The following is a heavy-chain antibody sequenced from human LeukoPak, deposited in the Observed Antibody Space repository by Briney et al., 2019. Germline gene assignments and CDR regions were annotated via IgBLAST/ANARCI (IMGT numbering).Heavy chain of an antibody. CDR3: AASTGYYSDSSGNFDY. J-gene: IGHJ4*02. V-gene: IGHV3-21*01. CDR2: IRSSDSSI. D-gene: IGHD3-22*01. CDR1: EFSFSTYS. Sequence: GGSLRLSCAASEFSFSTYSMNWVRQAPGKGLEWVSSIRSSDSSIYYADSVKGRFTISRDNAKNSLYLQMNSLRADDTAVYYCAASTGYYSDSSGNFDYWGQGTLVTVSS.